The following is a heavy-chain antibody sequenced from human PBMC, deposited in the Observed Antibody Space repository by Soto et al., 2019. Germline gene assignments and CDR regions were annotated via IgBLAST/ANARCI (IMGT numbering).Heavy chain of an antibody. Sequence: QVQLVESGGGVVQPGRSLRLSCAASGFTFSSYAMHWVRQAPGKGLEWVAVISYDGSNKYYADSVKGRFTISRDNSKNTLYLQMNSLRADDTAVYYCARGNSSKKDIVVDSGAFDIWGQGTMVTVSS. CDR2: ISYDGSNK. D-gene: IGHD2-15*01. V-gene: IGHV3-30-3*01. CDR3: ARGNSSKKDIVVDSGAFDI. J-gene: IGHJ3*02. CDR1: GFTFSSYA.